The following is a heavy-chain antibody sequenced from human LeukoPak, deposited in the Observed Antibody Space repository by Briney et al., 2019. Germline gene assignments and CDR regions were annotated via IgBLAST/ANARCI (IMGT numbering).Heavy chain of an antibody. D-gene: IGHD3-16*01. CDR2: IHYSGST. V-gene: IGHV4-59*08. CDR1: GGSMSGYF. Sequence: PSETLSLTCTVSGGSMSGYFWTWIRQPPGKGLEWIGHIHYSGSTYYNPSLKSRVTISGDTSKNQFSLKLSSVTAADTAVYYCSRASYGDHFDYWGQGTLVPLSS. CDR3: SRASYGDHFDY. J-gene: IGHJ4*02.